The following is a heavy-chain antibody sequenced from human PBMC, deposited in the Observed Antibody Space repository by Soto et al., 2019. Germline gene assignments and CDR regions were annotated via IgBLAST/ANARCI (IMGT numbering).Heavy chain of an antibody. V-gene: IGHV3-33*01. D-gene: IGHD3-3*01. CDR2: IWYDGSNK. CDR1: GVTFCSYG. J-gene: IGHJ4*02. CDR3: ARDLSYYDFWSGPFDY. Sequence: GGCMRLSCAASGVTFCSYGMDGVRKAPGKGLEWVAVIWYDGSNKYYADSVKGRFTISRDNSKNTLYLQMNSLRAEDTAVYYCARDLSYYDFWSGPFDYWGQGTLVTVSS.